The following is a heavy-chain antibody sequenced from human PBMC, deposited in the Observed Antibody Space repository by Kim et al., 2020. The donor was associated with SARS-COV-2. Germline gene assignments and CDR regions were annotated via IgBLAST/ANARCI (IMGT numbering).Heavy chain of an antibody. D-gene: IGHD3-22*01. Sequence: SETLSLTCTVSGGSTSSYFWSWIRQPPGKGLEWIGYINYSGSTNYNPSLKSRVTISADTSKNQFSLRLSSVTAADTAIYYCARDYSSSYPTHYYDYWGQGTLVTVSS. CDR1: GGSTSSYF. CDR3: ARDYSSSYPTHYYDY. V-gene: IGHV4-59*01. J-gene: IGHJ4*02. CDR2: INYSGST.